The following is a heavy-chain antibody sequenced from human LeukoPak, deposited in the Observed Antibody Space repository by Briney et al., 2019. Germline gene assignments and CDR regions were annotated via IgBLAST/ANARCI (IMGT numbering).Heavy chain of an antibody. J-gene: IGHJ4*02. Sequence: ASVKVSCKASGYTFTGYYMHWVRQAPGQGLEWMGWINPNSGGTNYAQKFQGRVTMTRDTSISTAYMELSRLRSDDTAVYYCARAIMGATGDFDYWGQGTLVTVSS. CDR1: GYTFTGYY. CDR3: ARAIMGATGDFDY. D-gene: IGHD1-26*01. V-gene: IGHV1-2*02. CDR2: INPNSGGT.